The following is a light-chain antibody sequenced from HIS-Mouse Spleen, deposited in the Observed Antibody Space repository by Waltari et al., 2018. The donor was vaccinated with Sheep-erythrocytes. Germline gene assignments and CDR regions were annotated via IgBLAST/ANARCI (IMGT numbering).Light chain of an antibody. CDR1: AFPTQL. CDR3: QSADSSGTYV. J-gene: IGLJ1*01. Sequence: SYELTQPPSVSVSPGQTARITCSGDAFPTQLASLYQQKPGQPPVLVTYKDSERPSGIPERFSGSSSGTTVTLTISGVQAEDEADYYCQSADSSGTYVFGTGTKVTVL. V-gene: IGLV3-25*03. CDR2: KDS.